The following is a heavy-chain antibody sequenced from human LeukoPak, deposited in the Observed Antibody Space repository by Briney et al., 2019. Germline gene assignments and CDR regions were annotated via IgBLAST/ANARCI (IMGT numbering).Heavy chain of an antibody. J-gene: IGHJ1*01. CDR1: GFSVRNYA. V-gene: IGHV3-23*01. CDR2: IASSDDST. Sequence: GGSLRLSCAASGFSVRNYAMSWVRQAPGKGLEWVSVIASSDDSTYYGASVKGRFSISRDNSKNTLYLEMSSLRTEDTAVYYCAKDPYSSRMEYFQYWGQGTLVIVSS. CDR3: AKDPYSSRMEYFQY. D-gene: IGHD3-22*01.